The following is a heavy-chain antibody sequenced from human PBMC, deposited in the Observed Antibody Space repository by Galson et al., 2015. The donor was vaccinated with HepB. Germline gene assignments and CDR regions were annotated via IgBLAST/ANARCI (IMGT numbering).Heavy chain of an antibody. Sequence: SLRLSCAASGFTVSSNYMSWVRQAPGKGLEWVSVIYSGGSTYYADSVKGRFTISRDNSKNTLYLQMNSLRAEDTAVYYCARDGLDDSGSGSPTGYWGQGTLVTVSS. J-gene: IGHJ4*02. CDR1: GFTVSSNY. CDR2: IYSGGST. CDR3: ARDGLDDSGSGSPTGY. D-gene: IGHD1-26*01. V-gene: IGHV3-53*01.